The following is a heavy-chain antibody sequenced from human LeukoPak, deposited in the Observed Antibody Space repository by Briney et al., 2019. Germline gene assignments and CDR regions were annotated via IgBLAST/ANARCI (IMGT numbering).Heavy chain of an antibody. Sequence: SETLSFTCSVSGCSISSYYWSWIRQPPGKGLEWIGNIYYSGSTNYNPSLKSRVTISVDTSKNQFSLKLSSVTAADTAVYYCARELLRHDILTGSYFDYWGQGTLVTVSS. CDR1: GCSISSYY. D-gene: IGHD3-9*01. V-gene: IGHV4-59*01. CDR2: IYYSGST. CDR3: ARELLRHDILTGSYFDY. J-gene: IGHJ4*02.